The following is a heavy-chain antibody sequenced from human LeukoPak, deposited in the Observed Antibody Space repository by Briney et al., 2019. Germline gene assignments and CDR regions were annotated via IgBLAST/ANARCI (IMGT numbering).Heavy chain of an antibody. CDR3: ARSYSRADFYSNGY. Sequence: GGSLRLSCAASGFTFSSYSMNWVRQAPGKGREWVSYISSSSSYIYYAGSVKGRFTISRDNAKNSLYLQMNSLRAEDTAVYYCARSYSRADFYSNGYWGQGTLVTVSS. CDR2: ISSSSSYI. J-gene: IGHJ4*02. CDR1: GFTFSSYS. V-gene: IGHV3-21*01. D-gene: IGHD4-11*01.